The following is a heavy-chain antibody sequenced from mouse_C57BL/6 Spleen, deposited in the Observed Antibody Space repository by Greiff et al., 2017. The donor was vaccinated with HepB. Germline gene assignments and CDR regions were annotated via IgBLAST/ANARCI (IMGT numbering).Heavy chain of an antibody. CDR1: GYAFTNYL. CDR3: ARSGLTGLAWFAY. J-gene: IGHJ3*01. Sequence: QVQLQQSGAELVRPGTSVKVSCKASGYAFTNYLIEWVKQRPGQGLEWIGVINPGSGGTNYNEKFKGKATLTADKSSSTAYMQLSSLTSEDSAVYFCARSGLTGLAWFAYWGQGTLVTVSA. D-gene: IGHD4-1*01. CDR2: INPGSGGT. V-gene: IGHV1-54*01.